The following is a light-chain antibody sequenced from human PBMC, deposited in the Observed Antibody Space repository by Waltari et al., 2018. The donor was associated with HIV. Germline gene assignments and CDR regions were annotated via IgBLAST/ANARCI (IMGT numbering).Light chain of an antibody. CDR1: GSNLVAGYA. CDR3: QSYDSSLSGWV. J-gene: IGLJ2*01. Sequence: QSVLTQPPSVSGAPGQRVTISCTGRGSNLVAGYAAHSYQQLPRTAPKPLIYGDSHRPSGVPDRFSGSKSGTSASLAITGLQAVDEADYYCQSYDSSLSGWVFGGGTKLTVL. CDR2: GDS. V-gene: IGLV1-40*01.